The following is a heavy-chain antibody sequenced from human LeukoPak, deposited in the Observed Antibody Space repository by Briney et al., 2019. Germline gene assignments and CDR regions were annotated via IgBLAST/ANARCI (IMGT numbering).Heavy chain of an antibody. CDR2: ISYDGSNK. V-gene: IGHV3-30*04. D-gene: IGHD3-10*01. CDR3: AKGVYGSRSTSLADV. Sequence: PGGSLRLSCAASGFTFSSYAMHWVRQAPGKGLEWVAVISYDGSNKYYADPVKGRFTISRDNSKNTLYLQMNSLRVEDTAVYYCAKGVYGSRSTSLADVWGQGTLVTVSS. CDR1: GFTFSSYA. J-gene: IGHJ4*02.